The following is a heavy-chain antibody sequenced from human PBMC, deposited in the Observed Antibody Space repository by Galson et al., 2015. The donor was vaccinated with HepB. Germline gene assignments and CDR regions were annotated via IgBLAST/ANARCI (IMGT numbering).Heavy chain of an antibody. CDR3: AGRVRFLEWTLGY. CDR2: IYYSGST. V-gene: IGHV4-39*01. D-gene: IGHD3-3*01. CDR1: SSSSYY. Sequence: SSSSYYWGWIRQPPGKGLEWIGSIYYSGSTYYNPSLKSRVTISVDTSKNQFSLKLSSVTAADTAVYYYAGRVRFLEWTLGYWGQGTLVTVSS. J-gene: IGHJ4*02.